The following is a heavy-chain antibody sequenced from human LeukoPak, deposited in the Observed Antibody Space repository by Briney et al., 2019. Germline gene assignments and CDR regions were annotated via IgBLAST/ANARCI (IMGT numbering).Heavy chain of an antibody. CDR1: GYTFTSYD. J-gene: IGHJ5*02. CDR2: MNPNSGNT. Sequence: VASVKVSCKASGYTFTSYDINWVRQATGQGLEWMGWMNPNSGNTGYAQKFQGRVTITRNTSISTAYMELSSLRSEDTAVYYCARVQEVRGVKWFDPWGQGTLVTVSS. V-gene: IGHV1-8*03. CDR3: ARVQEVRGVKWFDP. D-gene: IGHD3-10*01.